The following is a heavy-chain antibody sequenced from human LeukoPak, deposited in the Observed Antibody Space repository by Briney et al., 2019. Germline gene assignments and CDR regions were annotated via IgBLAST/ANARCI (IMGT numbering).Heavy chain of an antibody. D-gene: IGHD7-27*01. CDR1: GFSFSSYS. CDR3: ARESITGDRDFDY. V-gene: IGHV3-48*01. Sequence: GGSLRLSCAASGFSFSSYSMNWARQAPGRGLEWISYISSGSRTIFYADSVKGRFTISRDNAKNSLYLLMNNLRADDTAVYYCARESITGDRDFDYWGQGTLITVSS. J-gene: IGHJ4*02. CDR2: ISSGSRTI.